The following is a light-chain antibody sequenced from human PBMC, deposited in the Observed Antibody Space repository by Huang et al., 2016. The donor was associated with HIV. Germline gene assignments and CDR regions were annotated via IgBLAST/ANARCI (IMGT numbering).Light chain of an antibody. V-gene: IGKV1-39*01. J-gene: IGKJ2*01. CDR2: AAS. CDR3: QQSYSTPRT. Sequence: DIQLTQSPSSLSASVGDRVTLTCRASQSISSYLNWYQQKPGKAPKLLIYAASTLQSGVPSRFSGSGSETDFTLTIRSLQPEDFATYYCQQSYSTPRTFGQGTNLEIK. CDR1: QSISSY.